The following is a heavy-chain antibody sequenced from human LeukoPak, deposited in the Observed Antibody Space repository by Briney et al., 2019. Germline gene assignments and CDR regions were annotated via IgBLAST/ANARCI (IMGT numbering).Heavy chain of an antibody. CDR2: IYYSGST. J-gene: IGHJ3*02. D-gene: IGHD2-2*01. CDR1: GGSISSYY. CDR3: ARRTVVVPAAISSAFDI. Sequence: PSETLSLTCTVSGGSISSYYWSWIRQPPGKGLEWIGYIYYSGSTNYNPSLKSRVTISVDTSKNQFSLKLSSVTAADTAVYYCARRTVVVPAAISSAFDIWGQGTMVTVSS. V-gene: IGHV4-59*08.